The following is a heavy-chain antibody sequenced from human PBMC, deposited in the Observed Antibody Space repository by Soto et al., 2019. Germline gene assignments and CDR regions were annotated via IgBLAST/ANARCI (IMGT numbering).Heavy chain of an antibody. D-gene: IGHD2-15*01. V-gene: IGHV1-8*01. Sequence: QVQLVQSGSGVKKPGASVKVSCKASGYTFTNYDINWVRQATGLGLEWMGWMNPNSGNTGYAQRFQGRVTMTRNTSISTAYMELSSLKSEDTAVYYCARFLSTCRGGDRQEYWGQGALVTVSA. J-gene: IGHJ4*02. CDR1: GYTFTNYD. CDR3: ARFLSTCRGGDRQEY. CDR2: MNPNSGNT.